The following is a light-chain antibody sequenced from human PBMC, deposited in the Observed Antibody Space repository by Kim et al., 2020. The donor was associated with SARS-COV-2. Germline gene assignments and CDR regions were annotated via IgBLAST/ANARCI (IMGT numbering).Light chain of an antibody. V-gene: IGLV2-14*04. Sequence: GQSITISCTGTSSDVGGHNYVSWYQQHPGKAPKLMIYDVAKWPSGVSNRFSGPKSGNTASLTISGLQAEDEADYYCSSYTSSSTLVFGGGTKVTVL. CDR3: SSYTSSSTLV. J-gene: IGLJ2*01. CDR2: DVA. CDR1: SSDVGGHNY.